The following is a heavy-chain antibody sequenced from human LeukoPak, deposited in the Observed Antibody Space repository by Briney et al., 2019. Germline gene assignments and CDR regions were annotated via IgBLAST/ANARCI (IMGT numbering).Heavy chain of an antibody. CDR1: GFTFGDYP. J-gene: IGHJ5*02. CDR2: ISGSGGST. V-gene: IGHV3-23*01. Sequence: PGGSLRLSCTASGFTFGDYPMSWVRQAPGKGLEWVSAISGSGGSTYYADSVKGRFTISRDNSKNTLYLQMNSLRAEDTAVYYCAKNIAVAGTSSWFDPWGQGTLVTVSS. CDR3: AKNIAVAGTSSWFDP. D-gene: IGHD6-19*01.